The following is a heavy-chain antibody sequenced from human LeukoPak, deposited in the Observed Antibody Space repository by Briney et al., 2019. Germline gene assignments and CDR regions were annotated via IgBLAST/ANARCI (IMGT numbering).Heavy chain of an antibody. D-gene: IGHD1-26*01. V-gene: IGHV1-24*01. CDR1: GYTLTELS. CDR2: FDPEDGET. Sequence: ASVKVSCKVSGYTLTELSMHRVRQAPGKGLEWMGGFDPEDGETIYAQKFQGRVTMTEDTSTDTAYMELSSLRSEDTAVYYCATLLGAPSYFDYWGQGTLVTVSS. CDR3: ATLLGAPSYFDY. J-gene: IGHJ4*02.